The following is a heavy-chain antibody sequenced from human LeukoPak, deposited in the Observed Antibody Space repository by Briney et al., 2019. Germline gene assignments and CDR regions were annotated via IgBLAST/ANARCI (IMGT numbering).Heavy chain of an antibody. D-gene: IGHD2-15*01. J-gene: IGHJ4*02. CDR2: ISGSGGST. CDR3: AKNLGYCSGGSCYNY. V-gene: IGHV3-23*01. CDR1: XXXXXXXX. Sequence: LRXSCAAXXXXXXXXXMSXXRXAXGXXLXXXXXISGSGGSTYYADSVKGRFTISRDNSKNTLYLQMNSLRAEDTAVYYCAKNLGYCSGGSCYNYWGQGILVTVSS.